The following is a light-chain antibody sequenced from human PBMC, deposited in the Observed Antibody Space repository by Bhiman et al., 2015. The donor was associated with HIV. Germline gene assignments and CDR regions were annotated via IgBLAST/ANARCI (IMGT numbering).Light chain of an antibody. CDR1: ALAKQY. J-gene: IGLJ3*02. CDR3: YSAADNRRV. V-gene: IGLV3-27*01. Sequence: SYELTQPPSVSVSPGQTARITCSGDALAKQYAYWYQQKPGHAPVLLIYKDSERPSGIPERFSGSSSGTTVTLTISGAQVDDEADYYCYSAADNRRVFGGGTKLTVL. CDR2: KDS.